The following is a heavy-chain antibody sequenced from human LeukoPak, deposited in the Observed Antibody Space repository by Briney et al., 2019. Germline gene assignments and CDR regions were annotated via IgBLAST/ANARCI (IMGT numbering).Heavy chain of an antibody. V-gene: IGHV3-23*01. CDR2: ISGTGATT. CDR1: GFIFSNFA. Sequence: PGGSLRLSCAASGFIFSNFAMSWVRQAPGEGLEWVSGISGTGATTNSADSVKGRFTISRDNAKNSLYLQVNNLRVEDTAVYYCATSRSFDHWGQGTLVTVSS. CDR3: ATSRSFDH. J-gene: IGHJ4*02.